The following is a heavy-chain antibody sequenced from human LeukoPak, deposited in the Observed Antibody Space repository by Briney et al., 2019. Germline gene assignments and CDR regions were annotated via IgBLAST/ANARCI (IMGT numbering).Heavy chain of an antibody. V-gene: IGHV3-7*01. D-gene: IGHD1-1*01. Sequence: GGSLRLSCAASGFTFSSYWTSWVRQAPGKGLEWVANIKQDGSEKYYVDSVKGRFTISRDNAKNSLYLQMNSLRAEDTAVYYCARVYNQNAFDIWGQGTMVTVSS. CDR3: ARVYNQNAFDI. CDR1: GFTFSSYW. J-gene: IGHJ3*02. CDR2: IKQDGSEK.